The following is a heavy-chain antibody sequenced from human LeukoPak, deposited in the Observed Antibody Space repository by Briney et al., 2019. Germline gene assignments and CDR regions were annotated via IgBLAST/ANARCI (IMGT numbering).Heavy chain of an antibody. D-gene: IGHD3-10*01. CDR2: ISAYNGNT. V-gene: IGHV1-18*01. CDR1: GYTFTSYG. J-gene: IGHJ4*02. Sequence: ASVKVSCKASGYTFTSYGISWVRQAPGQGLEWMGWISAYNGNTNYAQKLQGRVTMTTDTSTSTAYMELRSLRSDDTVVYYCARWHKQYGSGSYYKVWGQGTLVTVSS. CDR3: ARWHKQYGSGSYYKV.